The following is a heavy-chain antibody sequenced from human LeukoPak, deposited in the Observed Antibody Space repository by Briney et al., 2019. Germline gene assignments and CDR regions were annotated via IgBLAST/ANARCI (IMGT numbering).Heavy chain of an antibody. J-gene: IGHJ4*02. Sequence: GESLKISWKASGYSFTNYWIGWVRQMPGKGLEWVAMINPGDTNIAYSPSFQGQVTISADRSITTAYLQWSSLKASDTAMYYCARPRRAERDEDFWGQGTLVTVSS. V-gene: IGHV5-51*01. D-gene: IGHD1-1*01. CDR3: ARPRRAERDEDF. CDR1: GYSFTNYW. CDR2: INPGDTNI.